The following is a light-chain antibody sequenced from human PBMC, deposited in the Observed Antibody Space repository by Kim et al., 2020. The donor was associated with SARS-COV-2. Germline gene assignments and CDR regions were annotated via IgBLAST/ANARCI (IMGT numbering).Light chain of an antibody. V-gene: IGKV1-5*01. Sequence: DIQMTQSPSILSASVGDRVTITCRAGQSIRTSLAWYQQRPGKVPKLLIYDASSLGSGVPSRFRCSGSGTEFTLTISSLQPDDFGNYYCQQYDSYSPWPFGQGTKVDIK. J-gene: IGKJ1*01. CDR2: DAS. CDR1: QSIRTS. CDR3: QQYDSYSPWP.